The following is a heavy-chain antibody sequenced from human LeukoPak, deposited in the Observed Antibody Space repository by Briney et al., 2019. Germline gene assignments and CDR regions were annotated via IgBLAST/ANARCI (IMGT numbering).Heavy chain of an antibody. J-gene: IGHJ4*02. V-gene: IGHV3-74*01. CDR1: GFTFSSYW. Sequence: GGSLRLSCAASGFTFSSYWMHWVRQAPGKGLVWVSCINSDGSSTSYADSVKGRFTISRDNAKNTLYLQMNSLRAEDTAVYYCARDSGIVGALYYFDYWGRGTLVTVSS. CDR2: INSDGSST. CDR3: ARDSGIVGALYYFDY. D-gene: IGHD1-26*01.